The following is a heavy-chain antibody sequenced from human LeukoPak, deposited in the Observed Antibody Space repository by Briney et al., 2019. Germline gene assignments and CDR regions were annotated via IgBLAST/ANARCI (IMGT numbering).Heavy chain of an antibody. CDR1: GFTFSSYS. V-gene: IGHV3-48*01. CDR2: TSSSSSTI. Sequence: GGSLRLSCAASGFTFSSYSMNWVRQAPGKGLEWVSYTSSSSSTIYYADSVKGRFTISRDNAKNSLYLQMNSLRAEDTAVYYCARGPKMAPFDYWGQGTLVTVSS. D-gene: IGHD5-24*01. CDR3: ARGPKMAPFDY. J-gene: IGHJ4*02.